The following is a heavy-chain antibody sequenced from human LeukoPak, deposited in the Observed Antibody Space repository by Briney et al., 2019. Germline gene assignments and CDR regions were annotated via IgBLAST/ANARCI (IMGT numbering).Heavy chain of an antibody. J-gene: IGHJ4*02. CDR2: ISGSGGST. CDR1: GFTFSSYA. CDR3: AKLKGGSGSSPGLRFDY. D-gene: IGHD3-10*01. V-gene: IGHV3-23*01. Sequence: PGGSLRLSCAASGFTFSSYALSWVRQAPGKGLEWVSAISGSGGSTYYADSVKGRFTISRDNSKNTLYLQMNSLRAEDTAVYYCAKLKGGSGSSPGLRFDYWGQGTLVTVSS.